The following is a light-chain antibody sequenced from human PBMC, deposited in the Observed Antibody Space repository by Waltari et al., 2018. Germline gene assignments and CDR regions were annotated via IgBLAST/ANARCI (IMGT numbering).Light chain of an antibody. Sequence: EIVLTQSPGTLSLSPGARATLACRASQSVGRSLAWYQQKPGQAPSLLIYDASRRATGIPDRFSGSGSGTDFSLTISTLEPEDFAVYYCQHYVRLPATFGQGTKVEI. CDR2: DAS. V-gene: IGKV3-20*01. J-gene: IGKJ1*01. CDR1: QSVGRS. CDR3: QHYVRLPAT.